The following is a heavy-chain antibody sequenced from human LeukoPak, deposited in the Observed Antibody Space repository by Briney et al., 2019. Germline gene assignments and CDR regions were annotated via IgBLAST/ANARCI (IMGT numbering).Heavy chain of an antibody. V-gene: IGHV4-34*01. J-gene: IGHJ4*02. CDR3: AREGSGSSADFYFDY. CDR2: INHSGST. CDR1: GGSFSGYY. D-gene: IGHD6-13*01. Sequence: PSETLSLICAVYGGSFSGYYWSWIRQPPGKGLEWIGEINHSGSTNYNPSLKSRVTISVDTSKNQFSLKLSSVTAADTAVYYCAREGSGSSADFYFDYWGQGTLVTVSS.